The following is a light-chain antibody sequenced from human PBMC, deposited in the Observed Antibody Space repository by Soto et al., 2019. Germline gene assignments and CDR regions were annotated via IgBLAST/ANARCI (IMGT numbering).Light chain of an antibody. CDR2: GAS. CDR3: QQYGISPWT. Sequence: EIVLTQSPGTLSLSPGERATLSCRASQSLSSSYFAWYQQKPGQAPRLLIYGASSRATDIPDRFSGSGSGTEFTLTISRLEPEDFAVYYCQQYGISPWTFGQGTKVEI. J-gene: IGKJ1*01. CDR1: QSLSSSY. V-gene: IGKV3-20*01.